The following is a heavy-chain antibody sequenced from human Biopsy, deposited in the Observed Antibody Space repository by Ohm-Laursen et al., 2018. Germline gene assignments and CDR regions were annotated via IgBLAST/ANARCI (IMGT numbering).Heavy chain of an antibody. V-gene: IGHV4-59*02. CDR2: TYYRGTS. CDR1: GGSVGDYF. Sequence: SETLSLTCSVSGGSVGDYFLSWIRLVPGKRPEWIGYTYYRGTSENNPSLRSRVTTSVDISRNQFFLNMKSVTGADTAAYYCAAFPFSGGPAFDIWGQGTTVIVSS. D-gene: IGHD2/OR15-2a*01. CDR3: AAFPFSGGPAFDI. J-gene: IGHJ3*02.